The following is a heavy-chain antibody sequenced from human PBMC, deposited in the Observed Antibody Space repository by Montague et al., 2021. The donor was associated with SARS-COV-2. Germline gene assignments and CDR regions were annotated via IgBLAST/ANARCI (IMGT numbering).Heavy chain of an antibody. V-gene: IGHV4-34*01. Sequence: SETLSLTCAVSGGSFSFYYWRWLRQSPRGGLAWIAEINHSCTAHYNPSLKSRVSLSVDTSKNQFTLKLTSVTAADTAMYYCAKEREVVRAARTLVAFDLWGQGTMVSVSS. J-gene: IGHJ3*01. CDR1: GGSFSFYY. CDR3: AKEREVVRAARTLVAFDL. D-gene: IGHD2-2*01. CDR2: INHSCTA.